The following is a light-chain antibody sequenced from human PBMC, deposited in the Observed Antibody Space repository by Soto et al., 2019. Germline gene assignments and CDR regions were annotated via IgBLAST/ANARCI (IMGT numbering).Light chain of an antibody. CDR1: ESISSSY. CDR3: QQSGRSLWP. J-gene: IGKJ1*01. V-gene: IGKV3-20*01. Sequence: EIVLTQSPGTLSLSPGERATLSCRASESISSSYLARFQQKAGQGPRLLIYGASSRATGIPDRFSGSGSGRHFPLGISRVEPENFAVYYCQQSGRSLWPFGQGPKVEIK. CDR2: GAS.